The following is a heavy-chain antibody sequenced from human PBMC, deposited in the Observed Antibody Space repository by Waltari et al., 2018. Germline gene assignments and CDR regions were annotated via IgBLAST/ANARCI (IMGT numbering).Heavy chain of an antibody. V-gene: IGHV3-23*01. D-gene: IGHD3-22*01. Sequence: EVQLLESGGGLVQPGGSLRLSCAASGFTFSSYAMSWVRQAPGKGLEWVSAIMGSGGSTYYADSVKGRFTISRDNSKNTLYLQMNSLRAEDTAVYYCANGGGYNSRYYYYYGMDVWGQGTTVTVSS. CDR3: ANGGGYNSRYYYYYGMDV. J-gene: IGHJ6*02. CDR1: GFTFSSYA. CDR2: IMGSGGST.